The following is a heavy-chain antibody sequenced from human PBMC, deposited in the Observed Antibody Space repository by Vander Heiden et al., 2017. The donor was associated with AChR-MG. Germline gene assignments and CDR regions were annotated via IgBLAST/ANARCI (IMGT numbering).Heavy chain of an antibody. J-gene: IGHJ4*02. D-gene: IGHD5-18*01. Sequence: QVQLVQSGAEVKKPGASAKVSCKAPGYTLTSYGINWVRQATGQGLEWMGWMNPNSGNTGYAQKFQGRVTMTRNTSISTAYMELSSLRSEDTAVYYCARGRGYSYGYDYWGQGTLVTVSS. CDR3: ARGRGYSYGYDY. V-gene: IGHV1-8*01. CDR2: MNPNSGNT. CDR1: GYTLTSYG.